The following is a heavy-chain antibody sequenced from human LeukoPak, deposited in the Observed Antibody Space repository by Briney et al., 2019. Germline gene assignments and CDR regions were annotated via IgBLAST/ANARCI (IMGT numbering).Heavy chain of an antibody. J-gene: IGHJ4*02. Sequence: PGGSLRLSCTASGFTFVDYAMSWVRQAPGKGLEWVGFIRSKAYGGTTEYAASVKGRFTISRDDSKSIAYLQMNSLKTEDTAVYYCTKVAASSGWYYFDYWGQGGLVSVCS. V-gene: IGHV3-49*04. CDR1: GFTFVDYA. CDR3: TKVAASSGWYYFDY. CDR2: IRSKAYGGTT. D-gene: IGHD6-19*01.